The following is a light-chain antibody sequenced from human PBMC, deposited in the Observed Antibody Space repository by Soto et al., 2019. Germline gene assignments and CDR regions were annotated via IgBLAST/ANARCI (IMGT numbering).Light chain of an antibody. V-gene: IGKV3-15*01. CDR3: QQCRNWPLT. J-gene: IGKJ4*01. CDR2: DAS. Sequence: EIGMTQSPATLSVSPGEGATLSCKASQNVYYNLAWYQQRPGQPPRLLIYDASTRATGISARFSGSGYGTDFTLTISSLQSEDFAVYFCQQCRNWPLTFGGGTKVEIK. CDR1: QNVYYN.